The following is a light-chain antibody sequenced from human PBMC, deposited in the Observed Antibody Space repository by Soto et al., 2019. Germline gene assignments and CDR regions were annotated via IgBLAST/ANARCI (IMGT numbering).Light chain of an antibody. Sequence: QSVLTQPASVSGSPGQSITISCTGTSSDVGNYNLVSWYQQRPGKVPKLMIYEVSERPSGVSNRLSGSKSGNTASLTISGLQAEDEADYYCCSYAGGSNVVFGGGTQLTVL. CDR3: CSYAGGSNVV. CDR1: SSDVGNYNL. J-gene: IGLJ2*01. V-gene: IGLV2-23*02. CDR2: EVS.